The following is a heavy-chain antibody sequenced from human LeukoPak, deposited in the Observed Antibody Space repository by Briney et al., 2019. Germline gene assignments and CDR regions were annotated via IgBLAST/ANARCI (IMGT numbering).Heavy chain of an antibody. Sequence: PGGSLRLPCAASGFTFSSYSMNWVRQVPGKGLEWVSYISSSSSTIYYADSVKGRFTISRDNAKNSLYLQMNSLRAEDTAVYYCARILPRQYRPPYYYYMDVWGKGTTVTVSS. CDR2: ISSSSSTI. V-gene: IGHV3-48*01. J-gene: IGHJ6*03. CDR3: ARILPRQYRPPYYYYMDV. D-gene: IGHD4-11*01. CDR1: GFTFSSYS.